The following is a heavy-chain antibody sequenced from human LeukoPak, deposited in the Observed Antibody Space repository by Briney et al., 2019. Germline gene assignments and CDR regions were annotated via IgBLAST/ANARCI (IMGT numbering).Heavy chain of an antibody. CDR3: ARLPHYYDSSGSQYYFDY. J-gene: IGHJ4*02. CDR2: IYYSGST. V-gene: IGHV4-39*01. D-gene: IGHD3-22*01. CDR1: GGSISSSSCY. Sequence: PSETLSLTCTVSGGSISSSSCYWGWIRQPPGKGLEWIGSIYYSGSTYYNPSLKSRVTISVDTSKNQFSLKLSSVTAADTAVYYCARLPHYYDSSGSQYYFDYWGQGTLVTVSS.